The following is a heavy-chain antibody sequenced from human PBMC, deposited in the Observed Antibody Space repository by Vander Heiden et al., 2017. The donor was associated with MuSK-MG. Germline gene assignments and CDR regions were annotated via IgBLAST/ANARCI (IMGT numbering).Heavy chain of an antibody. CDR3: AKKRISRYFYMDV. CDR1: GFRFSSAG. Sequence: EVQLLESGGGLVQPGGSLSLSCAASGFRFSSAGVSWVRQAPGKGLEWVSGFSDSGSSTYYADSVKGRFTISRDNFKNTLYLQMNSLRAEDTAVYYCAKKRISRYFYMDVWGKGTSVTVSS. V-gene: IGHV3-23*01. CDR2: FSDSGSST. J-gene: IGHJ6*03.